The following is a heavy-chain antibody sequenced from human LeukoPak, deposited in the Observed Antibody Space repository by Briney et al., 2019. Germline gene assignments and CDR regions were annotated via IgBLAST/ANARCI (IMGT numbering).Heavy chain of an antibody. D-gene: IGHD2-15*01. J-gene: IGHJ4*02. CDR2: IKKTGSET. CDR1: GFTFSHFW. CDR3: ARGDGYCSGGNCYSYFDS. V-gene: IGHV3-7*01. Sequence: VGSLRLSCAASGFTFSHFWMSWVRQAPGKGLEWVAYIKKTGSETYYVDSVKGRFTITRDNTRNSLFLQMYSLRAEDTAVYFCARGDGYCSGGNCYSYFDSWGQGTLVTVSS.